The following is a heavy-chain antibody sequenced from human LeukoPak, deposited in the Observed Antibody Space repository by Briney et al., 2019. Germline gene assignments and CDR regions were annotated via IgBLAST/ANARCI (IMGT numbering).Heavy chain of an antibody. Sequence: PGGSLRLSCAASGFTFDDYAMHWVRQAPGKGLEWVSLISWDGGSTYYADSVKGRFTISRDNSKNSLYLQMNSLRAEDTAVYYCAREVSSSARYYYYYMDVWGKGTTVTVSS. CDR1: GFTFDDYA. CDR2: ISWDGGST. CDR3: AREVSSSARYYYYYMDV. V-gene: IGHV3-43D*03. J-gene: IGHJ6*03. D-gene: IGHD6-6*01.